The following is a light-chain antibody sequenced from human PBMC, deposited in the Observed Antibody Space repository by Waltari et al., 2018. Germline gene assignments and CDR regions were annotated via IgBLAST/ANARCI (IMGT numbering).Light chain of an antibody. CDR3: QQYGSPPRT. CDR2: GAS. V-gene: IGKV3-20*01. J-gene: IGKJ2*01. CDR1: QSVSSSN. Sequence: EIVLTQSPGILSLSPGEIATLSCRASQSVSSSNLARYQRKPGQAPRLLIYGASSMATGLPDRFSGSGSGTDFTLSISRLEAEDFAVYYCQQYGSPPRTFGQGTKLEIK.